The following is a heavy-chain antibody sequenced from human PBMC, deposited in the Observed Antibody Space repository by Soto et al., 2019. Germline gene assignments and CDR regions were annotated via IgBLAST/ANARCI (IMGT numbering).Heavy chain of an antibody. CDR3: ARGVSAGVDY. J-gene: IGHJ4*02. CDR1: GYSFTSLD. CDR2: MQPSTGRT. Sequence: QVQLVQSGAEVREPGASVKVSCKASGYSFTSLDINWVRQTAGQGLERMGWMQPSTGRTGYAQKYQGRATMTRDTSINTAYMELTTLTSDDTAFYSSARGVSAGVDYWGQGTLVTASS. D-gene: IGHD1-26*01. V-gene: IGHV1-8*01.